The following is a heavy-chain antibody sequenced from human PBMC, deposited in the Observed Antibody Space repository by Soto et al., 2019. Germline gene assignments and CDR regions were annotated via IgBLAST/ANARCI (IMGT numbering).Heavy chain of an antibody. CDR1: GYTFTSYG. Sequence: QVQLVQSGAEVKKPGASVKVSCKASGYTFTSYGISWVRQAPGQGIEWMGWISAYNGNTNYAQKLQGRVTMTTDTSTRTAYMELRSLRSDDTAVYYCARDGVLLWFGELNDAFDIWGQGTMVTVSS. V-gene: IGHV1-18*04. D-gene: IGHD3-10*01. J-gene: IGHJ3*02. CDR2: ISAYNGNT. CDR3: ARDGVLLWFGELNDAFDI.